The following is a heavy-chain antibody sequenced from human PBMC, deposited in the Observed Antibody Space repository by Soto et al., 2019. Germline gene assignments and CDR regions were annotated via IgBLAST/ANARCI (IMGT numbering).Heavy chain of an antibody. D-gene: IGHD1-26*01. V-gene: IGHV3-15*07. Sequence: VQLVESGGGLVKPGGSLRLSCAASGFTFSNAWMNWVRQAPGKGLEWVGRIKSKTDGGTTDYAAPVKGRFTISRDDSKNTLYLQMNSLKTEDTAVYYCTTFTIREWELPAGKPFDYWGQGTLVTVSS. CDR3: TTFTIREWELPAGKPFDY. CDR2: IKSKTDGGTT. CDR1: GFTFSNAW. J-gene: IGHJ4*02.